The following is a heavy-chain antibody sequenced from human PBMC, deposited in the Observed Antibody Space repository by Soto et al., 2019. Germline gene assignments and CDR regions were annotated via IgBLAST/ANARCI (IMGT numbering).Heavy chain of an antibody. V-gene: IGHV3-23*01. Sequence: EVQLLESGGRLVQPGGSLRLSCAASGFTFSSYAMSWVRQAPGKGLEWVSAISGSGGSTYYADSVKGRFTISRDNSKNTLYLQMNCLRAEDTAVYYCAKENGYSSSWFEFDYWGQGTLVTVSS. J-gene: IGHJ4*02. CDR1: GFTFSSYA. D-gene: IGHD6-13*01. CDR3: AKENGYSSSWFEFDY. CDR2: ISGSGGST.